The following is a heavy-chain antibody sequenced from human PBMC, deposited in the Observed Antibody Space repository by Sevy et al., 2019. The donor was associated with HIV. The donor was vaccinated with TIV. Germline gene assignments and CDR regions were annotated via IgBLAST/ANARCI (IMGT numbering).Heavy chain of an antibody. V-gene: IGHV3-23*01. CDR3: AKDRRDIVATITGFDY. D-gene: IGHD5-12*01. CDR1: GFTFSSYA. J-gene: IGHJ4*02. Sequence: GGSLRLSCAASGFTFSSYAMSWVRQAPGKGLEWVSAISGSGGSTYYADSVKGRLTISRDNSKNTLYLQMNSLRAEDTAVYYCAKDRRDIVATITGFDYWGQGTLVTVSS. CDR2: ISGSGGST.